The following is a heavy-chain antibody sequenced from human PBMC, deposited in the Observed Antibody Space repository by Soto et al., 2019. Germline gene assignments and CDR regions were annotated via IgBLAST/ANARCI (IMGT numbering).Heavy chain of an antibody. CDR1: GFTFSSYG. D-gene: IGHD2-15*01. CDR2: IWYDGSNK. CDR3: ARDSGYCSGGSCSNSPRIDY. J-gene: IGHJ4*02. V-gene: IGHV3-33*01. Sequence: GGSLRLSCAASGFTFSSYGMHWVRQAPGKGLEWVAVIWYDGSNKYYADSVKGRFTISRDNSKNTLYLQMNSLRAEDTAVYYCARDSGYCSGGSCSNSPRIDYWGQGTLVTVSS.